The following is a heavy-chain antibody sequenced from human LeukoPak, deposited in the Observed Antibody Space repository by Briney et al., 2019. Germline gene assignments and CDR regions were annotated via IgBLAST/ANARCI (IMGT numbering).Heavy chain of an antibody. CDR1: DGSISSALYY. V-gene: IGHV4-61*02. CDR2: IYTSGST. D-gene: IGHD2-2*01. J-gene: IGHJ6*03. Sequence: SETLSLTCTVSDGSISSALYYWSWIRQPAGKGLEWIGRIYTSGSTNYNPSLNSRVTMSVDTSKNQFSLKLSSVTAADTAVYYCAGGSTSAYYYYMDVWGKGTTVTVSS. CDR3: AGGSTSAYYYYMDV.